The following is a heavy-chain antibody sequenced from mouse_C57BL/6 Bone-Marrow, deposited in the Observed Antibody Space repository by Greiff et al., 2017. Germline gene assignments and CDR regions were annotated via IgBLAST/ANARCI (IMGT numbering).Heavy chain of an antibody. CDR3: ARSLYGNLRDWYFDV. J-gene: IGHJ1*03. V-gene: IGHV2-9-1*01. CDR1: GFSLTSYA. Sequence: VKLMESGPGLVAPSQSLSITCTVSGFSLTSYAISWVRQPPGKGLEWLGVIWTGGGTNYNSALKSRLSISKDNSKSQVFLKMNSLQTDDTARYYCARSLYGNLRDWYFDVWGTGTTVTVSS. CDR2: IWTGGGT. D-gene: IGHD2-1*01.